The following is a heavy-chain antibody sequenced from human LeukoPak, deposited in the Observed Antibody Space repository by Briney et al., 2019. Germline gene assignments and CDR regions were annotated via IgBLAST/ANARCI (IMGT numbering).Heavy chain of an antibody. D-gene: IGHD3-3*01. Sequence: PGGSLRLSCAASGFTFSSYAMHWVRQAPGKGLEWVAVISYDGSNKYYADSVKGRFTISRDNSKNTLYLQMNSLRAEDTAVYYCERLRFLEWLLPEDYWGQGTLVTVSS. CDR2: ISYDGSNK. J-gene: IGHJ4*02. CDR3: ERLRFLEWLLPEDY. CDR1: GFTFSSYA. V-gene: IGHV3-30-3*01.